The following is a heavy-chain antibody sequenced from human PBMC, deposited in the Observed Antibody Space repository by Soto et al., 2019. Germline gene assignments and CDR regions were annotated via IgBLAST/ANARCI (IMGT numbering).Heavy chain of an antibody. CDR2: ISYDGSNK. V-gene: IGHV3-30-3*01. CDR3: ARGGYCSSTSCPLLPFDY. Sequence: GVSLRLSCAASGFTFSSYAMHWVRQAPGKWLEWVAIISYDGSNKYYADSVKGRFTISRDNAKNTLYLQMNSLRAEDTAVYYCARGGYCSSTSCPLLPFDYWGQGTLVTVSS. J-gene: IGHJ4*02. D-gene: IGHD2-2*01. CDR1: GFTFSSYA.